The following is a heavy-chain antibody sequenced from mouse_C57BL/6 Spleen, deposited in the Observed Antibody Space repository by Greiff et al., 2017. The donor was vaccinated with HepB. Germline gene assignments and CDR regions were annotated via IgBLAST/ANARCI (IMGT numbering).Heavy chain of an antibody. J-gene: IGHJ4*01. V-gene: IGHV1-64*01. D-gene: IGHD2-1*01. CDR2: IHPNSGST. CDR3: ARDGNYEGYAMDY. Sequence: QVQLKQPGAELVKPGASVKLSCKASGYTFTSYWMHWVKQRPGQGLEWIGMIHPNSGSTNYNEKFKSKATLTVDKSSSTAYMQLSSLTSEDSAVYYCARDGNYEGYAMDYWGQGTSVTVSS. CDR1: GYTFTSYW.